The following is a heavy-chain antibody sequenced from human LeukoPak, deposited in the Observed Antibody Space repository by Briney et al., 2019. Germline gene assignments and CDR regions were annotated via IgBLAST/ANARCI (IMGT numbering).Heavy chain of an antibody. D-gene: IGHD3-3*01. Sequence: GASVKVSCKASGYTFTSYDINWVRQATGQGLEWMGWMNPNSGNTGYAQKFQGGVTMTRNTSISTAYMELSSLRSEDTAVYYCARGGYDFWSGYSNHNWFDPWGQGTLVTVSS. CDR1: GYTFTSYD. CDR2: MNPNSGNT. CDR3: ARGGYDFWSGYSNHNWFDP. V-gene: IGHV1-8*01. J-gene: IGHJ5*02.